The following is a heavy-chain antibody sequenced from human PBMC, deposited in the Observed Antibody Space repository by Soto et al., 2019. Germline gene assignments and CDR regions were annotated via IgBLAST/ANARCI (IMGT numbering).Heavy chain of an antibody. Sequence: SETLSLTCAVSGGSISSGGYSWSWIRQPPGKGLEWIGYIYHSGSTYYNPSLKSRVTISVDRSKNQFSLHLNSVTPEDTAVYFCVRAPAGTGFFDYWDQGALVTVS. D-gene: IGHD6-13*01. CDR3: VRAPAGTGFFDY. CDR1: GGSISSGGYS. CDR2: IYHSGST. V-gene: IGHV4-30-2*01. J-gene: IGHJ4*02.